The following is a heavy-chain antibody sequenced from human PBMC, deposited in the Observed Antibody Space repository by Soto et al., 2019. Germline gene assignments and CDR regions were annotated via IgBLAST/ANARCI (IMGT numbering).Heavy chain of an antibody. CDR1: GYTLTELS. J-gene: IGHJ6*02. D-gene: IGHD3-22*01. V-gene: IGHV1-24*01. CDR3: AGITMIGVGAYGMDV. Sequence: GASVKVSCKVSGYTLTELSMHWVRQAPGKGLEWMGGFDPEDAEIIYAQKFQGRVTMTEDTSTDTAYMELSSLRSEDTAVYYCAGITMIGVGAYGMDVWGQGTTVTVSS. CDR2: FDPEDAEI.